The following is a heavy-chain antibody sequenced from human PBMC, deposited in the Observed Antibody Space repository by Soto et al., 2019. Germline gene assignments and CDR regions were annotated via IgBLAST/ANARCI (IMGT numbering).Heavy chain of an antibody. CDR3: ARWAVVPAAYYYYVMDV. Sequence: SETLSLTCAVYGGSFRGYYWCWIRQPPGKGLEWIGEINHSGSTNYNPSIKSRVPISVDTSNNQFSLKLSSVTAADTAVYYCARWAVVPAAYYYYVMDVWGQGTTVTVSS. CDR2: INHSGST. D-gene: IGHD2-2*01. V-gene: IGHV4-34*01. J-gene: IGHJ6*02. CDR1: GGSFRGYY.